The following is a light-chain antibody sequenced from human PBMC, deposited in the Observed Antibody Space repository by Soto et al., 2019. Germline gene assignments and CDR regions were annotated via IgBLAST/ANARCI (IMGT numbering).Light chain of an antibody. CDR1: QSVSSN. CDR3: QQYNDWPRT. J-gene: IGKJ3*01. CDR2: GAS. Sequence: EIVMTQSPATLSVSPGERATLSCRASQSVSSNLAWFQQKPGQAPRLLIYGASTRATGIPARLSGSGSGTEFTLTISSLQSEDFEVYYCQQYNDWPRTFGPGTKVDIK. V-gene: IGKV3-15*01.